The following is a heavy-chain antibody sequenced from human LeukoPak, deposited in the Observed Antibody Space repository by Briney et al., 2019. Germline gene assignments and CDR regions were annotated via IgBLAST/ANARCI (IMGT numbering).Heavy chain of an antibody. Sequence: SGGSLRLSCAASGFTFTKYSMNWVRQAPGKGLEWLSYINNSSSIIYHTDSVKGRFTISRDNAKNSVYLQMNSLRAEDTAVYYCARVWTRRIAAAGTRWFDPWGQGTLVTVSS. J-gene: IGHJ5*02. CDR3: ARVWTRRIAAAGTRWFDP. CDR1: GFTFTKYS. CDR2: INNSSSII. D-gene: IGHD6-13*01. V-gene: IGHV3-48*04.